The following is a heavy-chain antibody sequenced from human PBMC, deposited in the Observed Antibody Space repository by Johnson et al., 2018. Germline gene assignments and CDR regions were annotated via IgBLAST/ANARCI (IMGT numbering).Heavy chain of an antibody. Sequence: QVQLQESGGGVVQPERSLRLSCIASGFTFRSHGMHWVRQAPGKGLEWVAVISFDGNNKYYGDSVKGRFTISRDISKKTLYLQMNTLRDEDTAVYYCARGNMRYSYYMDGWGKGTTVTVSS. CDR3: ARGNMRYSYYMDG. V-gene: IGHV3-30*03. CDR2: ISFDGNNK. J-gene: IGHJ6*03. D-gene: IGHD2/OR15-2a*01. CDR1: GFTFRSHG.